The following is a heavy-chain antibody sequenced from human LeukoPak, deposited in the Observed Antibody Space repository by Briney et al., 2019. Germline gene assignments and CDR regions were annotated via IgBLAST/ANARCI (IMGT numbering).Heavy chain of an antibody. CDR2: INPNSGGT. V-gene: IGHV1-2*02. D-gene: IGHD3-22*01. J-gene: IGHJ4*02. CDR1: GYTFTNYD. CDR3: ARPYDSSGYSLPDY. Sequence: ASVKVSCKASGYTFTNYDFNWVRQAPGQGLEWMGWINPNSGGTNYAQKFQGRVTMTRDTSISTAYMELSRLRSDDTAVYYCARPYDSSGYSLPDYWGQGTLVTVSS.